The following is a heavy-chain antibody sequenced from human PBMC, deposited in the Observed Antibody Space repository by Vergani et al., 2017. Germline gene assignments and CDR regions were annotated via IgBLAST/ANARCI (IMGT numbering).Heavy chain of an antibody. Sequence: QVQLQESGPGLEKPAETLSLSCTVSAVSLQSHYWAWLRQSPGKGLEYIGFIYHSGSTIYNLTLKSRVTMSVDMSKNQFSLKLKSVTSADTAVYYCATVGTQWVVNGFFAHGGQGILVTVSS. D-gene: IGHD6-19*01. CDR3: ATVGTQWVVNGFFAH. V-gene: IGHV4-59*11. CDR1: AVSLQSHY. J-gene: IGHJ4*03. CDR2: IYHSGST.